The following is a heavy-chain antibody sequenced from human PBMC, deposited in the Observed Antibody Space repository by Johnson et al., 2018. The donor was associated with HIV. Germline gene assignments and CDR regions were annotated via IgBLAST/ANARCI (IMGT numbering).Heavy chain of an antibody. D-gene: IGHD1-26*01. J-gene: IGHJ3*02. CDR3: ARPLGGSVDAFDI. V-gene: IGHV3-30*04. CDR2: ISFDGGTT. Sequence: QMHLVESGGGVVQPGRSLRLSCAASGFTFSSYAMHWVRQAPGKGLEWVALISFDGGTTYYADSVKGRFIISRDDSKDTLYLQMNSLRDEDTAVYYCARPLGGSVDAFDIWGQGTMVTVSS. CDR1: GFTFSSYA.